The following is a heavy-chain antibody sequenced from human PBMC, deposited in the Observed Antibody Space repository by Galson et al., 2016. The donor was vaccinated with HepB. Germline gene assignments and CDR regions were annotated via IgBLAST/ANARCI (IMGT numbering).Heavy chain of an antibody. D-gene: IGHD3-16*02. V-gene: IGHV3-53*01. CDR3: ARGAVGGVIAPFDQ. CDR2: MNSDFRT. CDR1: GFSVSSNY. Sequence: SLRLSCAASGFSVSSNYMSWVRQAPGKGLEWISVMNSDFRTHYAESVTGRFTISRDKSRNIVYLEMNSLRAEDTAMYYCARGAVGGVIAPFDQWGQGTLVTVSS. J-gene: IGHJ4*02.